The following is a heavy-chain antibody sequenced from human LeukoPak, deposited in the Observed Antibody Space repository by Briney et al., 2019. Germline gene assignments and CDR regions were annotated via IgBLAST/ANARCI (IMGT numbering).Heavy chain of an antibody. CDR3: ARAETHDSSGYRPPDY. Sequence: SETLSLTCTVSGYSISSGYYWGWIRQPPGKGLEWIGSIYHSGSTYYNPSLKSRVTISVDTSKNQFSLKLSSVTAADTAVYYCARAETHDSSGYRPPDYWGQGTLVTVSS. J-gene: IGHJ4*02. D-gene: IGHD3-22*01. V-gene: IGHV4-38-2*02. CDR2: IYHSGST. CDR1: GYSISSGYY.